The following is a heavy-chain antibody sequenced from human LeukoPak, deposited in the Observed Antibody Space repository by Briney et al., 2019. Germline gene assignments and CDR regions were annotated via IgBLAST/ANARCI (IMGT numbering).Heavy chain of an antibody. CDR3: ARDLRRDKEIVASYYSYYMDV. CDR2: VYHAGTT. Sequence: PSETLSLTCTVSGYSISSDYYWGWVRQPPGKGLEWIASVYHAGTTYYNPSLRSRVTISLDTSKNQFSLNLNSLTAADTAVYYCARDLRRDKEIVASYYSYYMDVWGKGTTVTVSS. J-gene: IGHJ6*03. CDR1: GYSISSDYY. D-gene: IGHD3-22*01. V-gene: IGHV4-38-2*02.